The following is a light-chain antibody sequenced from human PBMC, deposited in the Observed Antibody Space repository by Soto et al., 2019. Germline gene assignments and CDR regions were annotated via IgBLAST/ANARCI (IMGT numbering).Light chain of an antibody. Sequence: QSVLTQPPSASGTPGQRVTISCSGSLSNIGSNFIYWYQQLPGSAPKLLINGNNERPSGVPDRFSGSKSGTSASLAISGLRSEDEADYHCAAWDDSLRGVVFGGGTQLTVL. CDR1: LSNIGSNF. CDR3: AAWDDSLRGVV. V-gene: IGLV1-47*01. J-gene: IGLJ2*01. CDR2: GNN.